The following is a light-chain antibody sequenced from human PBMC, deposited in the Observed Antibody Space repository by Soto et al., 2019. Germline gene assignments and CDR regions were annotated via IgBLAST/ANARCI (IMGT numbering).Light chain of an antibody. Sequence: DIVMTQSQLSLPVTPGEPASISCRSSQSLLHSNGYNYWEWYLQKAGQSPQLLIYLGSNRASGVPARFSGSGSGTDFTLTISSLEPEDFAVYYCQQRSNWPPSITFGQGRLLEIK. CDR3: QQRSNWPPSIT. CDR1: QSLLHSNGYNY. V-gene: IGKV2-28*01. J-gene: IGKJ5*01. CDR2: LGS.